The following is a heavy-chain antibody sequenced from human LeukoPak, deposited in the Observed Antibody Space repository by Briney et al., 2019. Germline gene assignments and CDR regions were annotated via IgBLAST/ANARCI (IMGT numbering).Heavy chain of an antibody. J-gene: IGHJ4*02. Sequence: GESLKISCQDSGNTFGTYWVGWVRQKPGKGLEYIGIFFPGNSEVRYSPAFQGQVTISADKSISTAYLQWSSLKASDTAMYYCARQFENYWGQGTLVTVSS. CDR2: FFPGNSEV. V-gene: IGHV5-51*01. CDR1: GNTFGTYW. CDR3: ARQFENY.